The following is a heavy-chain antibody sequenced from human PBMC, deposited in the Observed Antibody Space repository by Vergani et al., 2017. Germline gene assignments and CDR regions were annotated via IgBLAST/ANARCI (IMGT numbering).Heavy chain of an antibody. CDR3: AREGRYCSSTSCMGDNYYYYYMDV. CDR1: GFTFSSYS. V-gene: IGHV3-48*01. D-gene: IGHD2-2*01. J-gene: IGHJ6*03. Sequence: EVQLVESGGGLVQPGGSLRLSCAASGFTFSSYSMNWVRQAPGKGLEWVSYISSSSSTIYYADSVKGRFTISSDNAKNSLYLQMNSLRAEDTAVYYCAREGRYCSSTSCMGDNYYYYYMDVWGKGTTVTVSS. CDR2: ISSSSSTI.